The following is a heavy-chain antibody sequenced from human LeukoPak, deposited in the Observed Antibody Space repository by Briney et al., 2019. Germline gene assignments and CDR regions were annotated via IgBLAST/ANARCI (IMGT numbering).Heavy chain of an antibody. CDR1: GFTVSSNY. D-gene: IGHD5-12*01. V-gene: IGHV3-53*01. CDR2: IYSGGST. CDR3: ASLNRYSGYDNFDY. Sequence: GGFLRLSCAASGFTVSSNYMSWVRQAPGKGLEWVSVIYSGGSTYYADSVKGRFTISRDNSKNTLYLQMNSLRAEDTAVYYCASLNRYSGYDNFDYWGQGTLVTVSS. J-gene: IGHJ4*02.